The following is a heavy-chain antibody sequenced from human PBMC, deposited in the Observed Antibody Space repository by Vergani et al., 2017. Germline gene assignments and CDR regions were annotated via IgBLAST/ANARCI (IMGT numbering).Heavy chain of an antibody. J-gene: IGHJ3*02. CDR3: ARDGRYSGSYHLGAFDI. CDR1: GGTFSSYA. CDR2: IIPIFGTA. V-gene: IGHV1-69*12. D-gene: IGHD1-26*01. Sequence: QVQLGQSGAEVKKPGSSVKVSCKASGGTFSSYAISWARQAPGQGLEWMGGIIPIFGTANYAQKFQGRVTITADESTSTAYMELSSLRSEDTAVYYCARDGRYSGSYHLGAFDIWGQGTMVTVSS.